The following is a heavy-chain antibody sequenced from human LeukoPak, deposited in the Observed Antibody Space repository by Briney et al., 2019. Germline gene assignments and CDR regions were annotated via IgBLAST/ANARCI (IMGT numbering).Heavy chain of an antibody. V-gene: IGHV1-46*01. CDR2: INPSGGST. CDR3: ATSGSPHWAFDI. D-gene: IGHD1-26*01. CDR1: GYTFTSYY. J-gene: IGHJ3*02. Sequence: ASVKVSCKASGYTFTSYYMHWVRQAPGQGLEWMGIINPSGGSTSYAQKFQGRVTMTRDTSTSTVYMELSSLRSEDTAVYYCATSGSPHWAFDIWGQGTMVTVSS.